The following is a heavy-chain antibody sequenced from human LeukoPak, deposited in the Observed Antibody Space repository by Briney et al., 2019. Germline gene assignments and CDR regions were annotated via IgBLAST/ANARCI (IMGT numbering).Heavy chain of an antibody. D-gene: IGHD6-19*01. J-gene: IGHJ4*02. Sequence: PGESLRLSCAASGFSFNAYNMDWVRQAPGKGLEWVSSITSSGSYIYFADSMKGRFTISRDNAKNSLYLQMNSLRAEDTAVYYCARGIRAVAGSVGPFDYWGQGTLVTVSS. V-gene: IGHV3-21*01. CDR3: ARGIRAVAGSVGPFDY. CDR2: ITSSGSYI. CDR1: GFSFNAYN.